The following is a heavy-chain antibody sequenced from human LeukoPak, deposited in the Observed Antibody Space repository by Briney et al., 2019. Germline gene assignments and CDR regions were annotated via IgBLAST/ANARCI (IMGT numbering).Heavy chain of an antibody. D-gene: IGHD2-2*01. CDR1: GFTFSSYA. Sequence: GGSLRLSCAASGFTFSSYAMSWVRQAPGKGLEWVSAISGSGGTTYYADSVKGRFTISRDNSKNTLYLQMSGLRAEDTAVYYCAKEPREYCSSTSCPNWIDPWGQVTLVTVSS. V-gene: IGHV3-23*01. J-gene: IGHJ5*02. CDR2: ISGSGGTT. CDR3: AKEPREYCSSTSCPNWIDP.